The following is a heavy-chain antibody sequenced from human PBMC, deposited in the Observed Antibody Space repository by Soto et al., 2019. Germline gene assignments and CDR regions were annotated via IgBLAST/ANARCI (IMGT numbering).Heavy chain of an antibody. Sequence: PGGSLRLSCAASGFIFSGSAIHWVRQASGKGLKWVGRIRGRANNFATSSAASVKGRFTFSRDDSKNTAYLQMNTLKPEDTAVYYCARGQGAAIGDYYYHGMDVWGQGTTVTVSS. J-gene: IGHJ6*02. V-gene: IGHV3-73*01. CDR1: GFIFSGSA. D-gene: IGHD2-2*02. CDR3: ARGQGAAIGDYYYHGMDV. CDR2: IRGRANNFAT.